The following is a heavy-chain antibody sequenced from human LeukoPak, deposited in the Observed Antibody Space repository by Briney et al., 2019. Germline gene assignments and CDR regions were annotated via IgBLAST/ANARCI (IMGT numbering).Heavy chain of an antibody. J-gene: IGHJ6*03. CDR2: ISWNSGSI. Sequence: GGSLRLSCAASGFTFDDYAMHWVRQAPGKGLEWVSGISWNSGSIGYADSVKGRFTISRDNAKNSLYLQMNSLRAEDTAVYYCARTPGSPYYYYYMDVWGKGTTVTVAS. D-gene: IGHD1-14*01. CDR3: ARTPGSPYYYYYMDV. V-gene: IGHV3-9*01. CDR1: GFTFDDYA.